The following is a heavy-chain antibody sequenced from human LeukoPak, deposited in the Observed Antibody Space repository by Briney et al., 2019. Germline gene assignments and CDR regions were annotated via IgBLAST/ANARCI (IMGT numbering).Heavy chain of an antibody. Sequence: ASVKVSCKASGGTFSSYAISWVRQAPGQGLEWMGGIIPIFGTANYAQKFQGRVTITADESTSTAYMELSSLRSEGTAVYYCAREGDCSGGSCPYWYFDLWGRGTLVTVSS. CDR1: GGTFSSYA. V-gene: IGHV1-69*01. D-gene: IGHD2-15*01. J-gene: IGHJ2*01. CDR2: IIPIFGTA. CDR3: AREGDCSGGSCPYWYFDL.